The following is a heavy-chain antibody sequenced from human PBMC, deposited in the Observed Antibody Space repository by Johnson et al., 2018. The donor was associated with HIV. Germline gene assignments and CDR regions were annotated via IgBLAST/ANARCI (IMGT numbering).Heavy chain of an antibody. CDR3: ARDPTTHYSRLTGDFGAFDI. Sequence: QVQLVESGGGVVQPGRSLRLSCAASGFTFSSYAMHWVRQAPGKGLEWVAVISYDGSNKYYADSVKGRFTISRDNSKNSLYLQMNSLRTEDTAMYYCARDPTTHYSRLTGDFGAFDIWGQGTMVTVSS. V-gene: IGHV3-30-3*01. CDR2: ISYDGSNK. J-gene: IGHJ3*02. CDR1: GFTFSSYA. D-gene: IGHD7-27*01.